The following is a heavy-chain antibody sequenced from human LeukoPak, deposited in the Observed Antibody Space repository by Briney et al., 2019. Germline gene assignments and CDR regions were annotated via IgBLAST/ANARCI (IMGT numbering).Heavy chain of an antibody. CDR2: ISGSGGST. V-gene: IGHV3-23*01. J-gene: IGHJ4*02. CDR1: GFTFSSYA. CDR3: AKDRGYYYDGGHNVGIDY. Sequence: AGGSLRLSCAASGFTFSSYAMSWVRQAPGKGLEWVSAISGSGGSTYYADSVKGRFTISRDNSKNTLYLQMNSLRAEDTAVYYCAKDRGYYYDGGHNVGIDYWGQGTLVTVSS. D-gene: IGHD3-22*01.